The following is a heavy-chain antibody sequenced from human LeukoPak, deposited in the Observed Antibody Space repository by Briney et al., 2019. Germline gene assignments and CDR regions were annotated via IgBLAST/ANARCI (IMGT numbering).Heavy chain of an antibody. J-gene: IGHJ6*02. V-gene: IGHV3-30*18. Sequence: GGSLRLSCAASGFTFSSYGMHWVRQAPGKGLEWVAVISYDGSNKYYAASVKGRFTISRDNSKNTLYLQMNSLRAEDTAVYYCAKESITTSPGTYYYYYYGMDVWGQGTTVTVSS. CDR2: ISYDGSNK. D-gene: IGHD3-10*01. CDR3: AKESITTSPGTYYYYYYGMDV. CDR1: GFTFSSYG.